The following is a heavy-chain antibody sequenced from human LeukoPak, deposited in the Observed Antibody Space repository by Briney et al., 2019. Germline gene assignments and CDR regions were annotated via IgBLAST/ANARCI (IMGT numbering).Heavy chain of an antibody. CDR3: AREHSSSSGHTNYYFDY. Sequence: GGSLRLSCAASGFTFSSYAMHWVRQAPGKGLEWVAVISYDGSNKYYADSVKGRFTISRDNSKNTLYLQMNSLRAEDTAVYYCAREHSSSSGHTNYYFDYWGQGTLVTVSP. V-gene: IGHV3-30-3*01. D-gene: IGHD6-6*01. CDR2: ISYDGSNK. J-gene: IGHJ4*02. CDR1: GFTFSSYA.